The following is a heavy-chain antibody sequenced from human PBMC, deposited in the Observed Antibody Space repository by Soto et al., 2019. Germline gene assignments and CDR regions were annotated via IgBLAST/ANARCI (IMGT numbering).Heavy chain of an antibody. CDR3: ARATLRFVEWPVGDSFDI. Sequence: PGGSLRLSCAASGFTFSSYWMSWVRQAPGKGLEWVANIKQDGSEKYYVDSVKGRFTISRDNAKNSLYLQMNSLRAEDTAVYYCARATLRFVEWPVGDSFDIWGQGTMVTVSS. V-gene: IGHV3-7*03. J-gene: IGHJ3*02. CDR1: GFTFSSYW. D-gene: IGHD3-3*01. CDR2: IKQDGSEK.